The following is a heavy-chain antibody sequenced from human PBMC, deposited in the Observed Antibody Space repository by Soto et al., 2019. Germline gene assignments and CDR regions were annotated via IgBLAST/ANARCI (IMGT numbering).Heavy chain of an antibody. V-gene: IGHV1-2*04. CDR1: GYSFTDYH. Sequence: GASVKVSCKASGYSFTDYHIQWVRQAPGQGLELLGRINPKSGGTSTAQKFQGWVTMTRDRSISTVYMELTRLRSDDTAVYFCARGHSTDCSNGVCSFFYNHEMDVWGQGTTVTVYS. CDR2: INPKSGGT. D-gene: IGHD2-8*01. CDR3: ARGHSTDCSNGVCSFFYNHEMDV. J-gene: IGHJ6*02.